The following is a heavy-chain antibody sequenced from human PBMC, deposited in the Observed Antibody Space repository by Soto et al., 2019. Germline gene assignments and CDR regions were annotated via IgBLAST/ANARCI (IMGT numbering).Heavy chain of an antibody. CDR2: IIPISDTT. D-gene: IGHD2-2*01. Sequence: QVQLVQSGAEVKKPGSSVKVSCKASGGTFSSYAISWVRQAPGQGLEWMGGIIPISDTTNYAQTFQGRVPITADESTSAAYMTLSSLRSEDTAVYYCARSQGSSTSLEIYYYYYYGMDVWGQGTTVTVSS. J-gene: IGHJ6*02. CDR1: GGTFSSYA. CDR3: ARSQGSSTSLEIYYYYYYGMDV. V-gene: IGHV1-69*01.